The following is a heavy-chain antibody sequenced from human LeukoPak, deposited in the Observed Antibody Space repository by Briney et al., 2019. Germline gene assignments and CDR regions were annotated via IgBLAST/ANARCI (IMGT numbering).Heavy chain of an antibody. J-gene: IGHJ3*02. CDR2: INHSGST. Sequence: SETLSLTCAVYGGSFSGYYWSWIRQPPGKGLEWIGEINHSGSTNYNPSLKSRVTISVDTSKNQFSLKLSSVTAADTAVYYCASLYSGSHGAFDIWGQGTMVTVSS. CDR1: GGSFSGYY. D-gene: IGHD1-26*01. CDR3: ASLYSGSHGAFDI. V-gene: IGHV4-34*01.